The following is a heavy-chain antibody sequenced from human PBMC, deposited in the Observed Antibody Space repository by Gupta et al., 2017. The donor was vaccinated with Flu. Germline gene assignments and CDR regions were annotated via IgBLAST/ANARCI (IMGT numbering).Heavy chain of an antibody. CDR1: GGSISSSSYY. D-gene: IGHD3-3*01. CDR3: ARHDSYYDFWSGYYLSAEGDFDY. J-gene: IGHJ4*02. Sequence: QLQLQESGPGLVKPSETLSLTCTVSGGSISSSSYYWGWIRQPPGKGLEWIGSIYYSGSTYYNPSLKSRVTISVDTSKNQFSLKLSSVTAADTAVYYCARHDSYYDFWSGYYLSAEGDFDYWGQGTLVTVSS. CDR2: IYYSGST. V-gene: IGHV4-39*01.